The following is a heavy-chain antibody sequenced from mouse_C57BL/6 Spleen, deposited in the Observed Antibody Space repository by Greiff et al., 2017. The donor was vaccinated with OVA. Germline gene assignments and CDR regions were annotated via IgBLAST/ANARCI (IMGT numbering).Heavy chain of an antibody. V-gene: IGHV1-61*01. Sequence: QVQLQQPGAELVRPGSSVKLSCKASGYTFTSYWMDWVKQRPGQGLERIGNIYPSDSETHYNQKFKDKATLTVDKSSSTAYMQLSSLTSEDSAVYYCARGGPITTVVASNFDYWGQGTTLTVSS. J-gene: IGHJ2*01. CDR3: ARGGPITTVVASNFDY. D-gene: IGHD1-1*01. CDR2: IYPSDSET. CDR1: GYTFTSYW.